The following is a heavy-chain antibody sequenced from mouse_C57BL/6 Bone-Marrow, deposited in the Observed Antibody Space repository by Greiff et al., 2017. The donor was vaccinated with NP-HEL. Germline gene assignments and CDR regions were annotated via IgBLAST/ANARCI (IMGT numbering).Heavy chain of an antibody. J-gene: IGHJ1*03. CDR1: GYTFTSYW. Sequence: QVQLQQPGAELVKPGASVKLSCKASGYTFTSYWMQWVKQRPEQGLEWIGEIDPSDSYTNYNQKFKGKATLTVDTSSSTADMQLSSLTSEDYAVYYCARLLTGTDWYFDVWGTVTTVTVSS. V-gene: IGHV1-50*01. CDR3: ARLLTGTDWYFDV. CDR2: IDPSDSYT. D-gene: IGHD4-1*01.